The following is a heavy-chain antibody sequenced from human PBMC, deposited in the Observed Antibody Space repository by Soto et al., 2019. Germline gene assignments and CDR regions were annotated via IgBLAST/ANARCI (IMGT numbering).Heavy chain of an antibody. V-gene: IGHV3-9*01. CDR2: ITWNSGSK. D-gene: IGHD1-1*01. J-gene: IGHJ4*02. Sequence: EVQLVESGGGLVQPGRSLRLSCAASGFTFDDYAMHWVRQPPGKGLEWVSGITWNSGSKDYADSVKGRFTISRDNRKNSLYLQMNTVRGEDTALYYCTTTYPNDDSRVVAYWGQGTLVTVSS. CDR3: TTTYPNDDSRVVAY. CDR1: GFTFDDYA.